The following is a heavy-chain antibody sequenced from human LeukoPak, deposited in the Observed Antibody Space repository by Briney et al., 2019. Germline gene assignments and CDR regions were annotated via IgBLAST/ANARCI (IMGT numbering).Heavy chain of an antibody. CDR3: ARGLVAYYYDSSGYLY. CDR1: GGTFSSYA. J-gene: IGHJ4*02. V-gene: IGHV1-69*04. D-gene: IGHD3-22*01. CDR2: IIPILGIA. Sequence: ASVKVSCKASGGTFSSYAISWVRQAPGQGLEWMGRIIPILGIANYAQKFQGRVTITADKSTSTAYMELSSLGSEDTAVYYCARGLVAYYYDSSGYLYWGQGTLVTVSS.